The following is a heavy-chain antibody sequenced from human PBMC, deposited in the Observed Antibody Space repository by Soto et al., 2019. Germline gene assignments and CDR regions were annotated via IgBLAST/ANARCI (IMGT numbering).Heavy chain of an antibody. CDR3: ACIFYGGYRYGFYYYGMDV. CDR1: GGSISSSSYY. V-gene: IGHV4-39*01. D-gene: IGHD5-18*01. J-gene: IGHJ6*02. Sequence: SETLSLTCTVSGGSISSSSYYWGWIRQPPGKGLEWIGSIFYSGSTYYNPSLKSRVTISVDTSKNQFSLKLTSVTAADTAVYYCACIFYGGYRYGFYYYGMDVWGQGTTVTVSS. CDR2: IFYSGST.